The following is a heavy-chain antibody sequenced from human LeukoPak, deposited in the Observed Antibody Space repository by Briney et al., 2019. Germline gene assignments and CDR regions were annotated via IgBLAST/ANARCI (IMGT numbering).Heavy chain of an antibody. Sequence: GASVKVSCKASGYTFTGYYMHWVRQAPGQGLEWMGWINPNSGGTNYAQKFQGRVTMTRDTSISTAYMELSRLRSDDTAVYYCATTVSTQRHDSSGSYYFDYWGQGTLVTVSS. CDR3: ATTVSTQRHDSSGSYYFDY. V-gene: IGHV1-2*02. CDR1: GYTFTGYY. J-gene: IGHJ4*02. CDR2: INPNSGGT. D-gene: IGHD3-22*01.